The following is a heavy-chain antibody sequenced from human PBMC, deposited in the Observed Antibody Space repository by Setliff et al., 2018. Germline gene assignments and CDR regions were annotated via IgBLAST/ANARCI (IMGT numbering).Heavy chain of an antibody. D-gene: IGHD3-10*01. CDR2: VDPEDGET. V-gene: IGHV1-69-2*01. Sequence: GASVKVSCKASGYTFTDYYMHWVQQAPGKGLEWMGRVDPEDGETISAEKFQGRVTITADTSTDTAYMELSSLRSEDTAVYYCATLSKYPYGSGSYMGIRWFDPWGQGTRVTVSS. CDR3: ATLSKYPYGSGSYMGIRWFDP. CDR1: GYTFTDYY. J-gene: IGHJ5*02.